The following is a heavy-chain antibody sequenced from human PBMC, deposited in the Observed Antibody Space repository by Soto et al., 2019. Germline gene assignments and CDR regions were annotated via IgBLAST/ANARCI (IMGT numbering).Heavy chain of an antibody. V-gene: IGHV4-31*03. J-gene: IGHJ6*02. CDR3: ARGSSIAGLYYGMDV. CDR1: GGSISSGGYY. Sequence: PSETLSLTCTVSGGSISSGGYYWTWIRQHPGKGLEWIGYNYYSGITYYKQSLKSRVTISLDTSKNQFSLKLSSVTAADMAVYYCARGSSIAGLYYGMDVWGQGTTVTVSS. CDR2: NYYSGIT. D-gene: IGHD6-6*01.